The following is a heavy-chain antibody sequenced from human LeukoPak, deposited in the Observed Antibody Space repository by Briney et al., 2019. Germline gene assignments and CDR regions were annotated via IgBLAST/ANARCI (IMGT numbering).Heavy chain of an antibody. D-gene: IGHD3-3*01. CDR2: ISYDGSNK. CDR1: GFTFSNYG. Sequence: GRSLTPSCAASGFTFSNYGIDWVRQAPGKGLEWVAIISYDGSNKYYADSVKGRFTISRDNSKNTLFLQMNSLRAEDTAVYYCAKSVVYYDFWSVPNHYWGQGTVVTVSS. J-gene: IGHJ4*02. CDR3: AKSVVYYDFWSVPNHY. V-gene: IGHV3-30*18.